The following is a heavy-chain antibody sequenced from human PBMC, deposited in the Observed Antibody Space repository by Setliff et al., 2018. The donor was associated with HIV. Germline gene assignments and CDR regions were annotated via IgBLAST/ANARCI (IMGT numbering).Heavy chain of an antibody. V-gene: IGHV1-3*01. CDR3: ARDGCSGQRCYLYNWFDP. Sequence: ASVKVSCKASGYSFTMYYMQWVRQAPGQGLEWMGWINAGNGNTKYSQGFQSRLTITRDTSATTVYMELSSLTSEDTAVYYCARDGCSGQRCYLYNWFDPWGQGTLVTVSS. CDR1: GYSFTMYY. CDR2: INAGNGNT. J-gene: IGHJ5*02. D-gene: IGHD2-15*01.